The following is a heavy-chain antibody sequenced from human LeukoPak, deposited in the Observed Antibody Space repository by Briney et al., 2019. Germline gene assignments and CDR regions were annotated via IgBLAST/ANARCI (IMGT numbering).Heavy chain of an antibody. J-gene: IGHJ6*04. CDR3: ATTAGYCSSTSCPPGYGMDV. D-gene: IGHD2-2*01. V-gene: IGHV4-34*01. Sequence: SETLSLTCAVYGGSFSGYYWSWIRQPPGKGLEWIGEINHSGSTNYNPSLKRRVTISVDTSKNQFSLKLSSVTAADTAVYYCATTAGYCSSTSCPPGYGMDVWGKGTTVTVSS. CDR2: INHSGST. CDR1: GGSFSGYY.